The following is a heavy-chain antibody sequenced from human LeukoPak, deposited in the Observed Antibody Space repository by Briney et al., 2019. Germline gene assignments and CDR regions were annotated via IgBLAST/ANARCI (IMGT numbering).Heavy chain of an antibody. V-gene: IGHV3-21*01. CDR1: GFTFSSYG. CDR2: ISTSATYT. J-gene: IGHJ4*02. CDR3: ARDLEDYNNYGEMAI. Sequence: GGSLRLSCAASGFTFSSYGMHWVRQAPMKGLEWVSSISTSATYTYYADSVKGRFSVSRDNAKNSLYLQMNSLRAEDTAVYFCARDLEDYNNYGEMAIWGQGTLVTVSS. D-gene: IGHD4-11*01.